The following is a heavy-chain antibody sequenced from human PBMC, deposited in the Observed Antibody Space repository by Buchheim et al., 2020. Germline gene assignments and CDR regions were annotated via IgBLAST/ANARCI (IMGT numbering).Heavy chain of an antibody. CDR2: IYYSGTT. CDR3: ARQGGYSGHNWFDS. Sequence: QVHLQESGPGQVKPSETLSLTCSVSGGSIGSYFWSWIRQPPGKGLEWMGYIYYSGTTNYSPSLKGRVPMSVDTSKNQFSLKLNSVTAADTATYFCARQGGYSGHNWFDSWGQGTL. D-gene: IGHD5-12*01. CDR1: GGSIGSYF. J-gene: IGHJ5*01. V-gene: IGHV4-59*08.